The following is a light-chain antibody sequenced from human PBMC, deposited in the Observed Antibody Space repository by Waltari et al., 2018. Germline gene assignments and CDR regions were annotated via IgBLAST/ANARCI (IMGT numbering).Light chain of an antibody. CDR3: QQSYSTPWT. Sequence: DIQMTQSPSSLSASVGDRVTITGRARQSISSYLNWYQQKPGKAPKLLIYAASSLQSGVPSRFSGSGSETDFTLTISSLQPEDFATYYCQQSYSTPWTFGQETKVEIK. V-gene: IGKV1-39*01. CDR1: QSISSY. CDR2: AAS. J-gene: IGKJ1*01.